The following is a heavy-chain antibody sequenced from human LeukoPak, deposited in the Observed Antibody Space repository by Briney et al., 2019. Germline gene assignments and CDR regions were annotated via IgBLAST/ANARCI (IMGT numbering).Heavy chain of an antibody. D-gene: IGHD3-22*01. CDR2: INHSGST. Sequence: SETLSLTCAVYGGSFSGYYWGWIRQPPGKGLEWIGEINHSGSTNYNLSLKSRVTISVDTSKNQFSLKLSSVTAADTAVYYCARVRRYYDLSSRPYAFDIWGQGTMVTVSS. V-gene: IGHV4-34*01. CDR3: ARVRRYYDLSSRPYAFDI. J-gene: IGHJ3*02. CDR1: GGSFSGYY.